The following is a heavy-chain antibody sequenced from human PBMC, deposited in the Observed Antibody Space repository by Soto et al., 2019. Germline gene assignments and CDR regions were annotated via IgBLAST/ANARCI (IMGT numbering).Heavy chain of an antibody. CDR3: TTSIAGIIPYYYGMDV. CDR1: GFTFSNAW. D-gene: IGHD6-13*01. J-gene: IGHJ6*02. CDR2: IKSKTDGGTT. Sequence: PGGSLRLSCAASGFTFSNAWMNWVRQAPGKGLEWVGRIKSKTDGGTTDYAAPVKGRFTISRDDSKNKLYLQMNNLKTEDTAVYYCTTSIAGIIPYYYGMDVWGQGTTVTVSS. V-gene: IGHV3-15*07.